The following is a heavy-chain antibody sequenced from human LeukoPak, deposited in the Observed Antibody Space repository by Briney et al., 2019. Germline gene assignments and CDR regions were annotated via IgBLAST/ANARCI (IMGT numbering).Heavy chain of an antibody. CDR1: GGSFSGYY. J-gene: IGHJ4*02. Sequence: TSETLSLTCAVYGGSFSGYYWSWIRQPPGKGLEWIGEINHSGSTNYNPSLKSRVTISVDTTKNQFSVKLSSVTAADTAVYYCAREYYYGSGSYSPLDYWGQGTLVTVSS. V-gene: IGHV4-34*01. CDR3: AREYYYGSGSYSPLDY. CDR2: INHSGST. D-gene: IGHD3-10*01.